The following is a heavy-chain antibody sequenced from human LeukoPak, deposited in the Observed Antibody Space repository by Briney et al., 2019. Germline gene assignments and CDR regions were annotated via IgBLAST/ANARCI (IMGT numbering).Heavy chain of an antibody. CDR2: ISRSGEST. CDR1: GFTFSGFA. D-gene: IGHD2-15*01. J-gene: IGHJ4*02. CDR3: ARSVVAATETFDY. V-gene: IGHV3-11*04. Sequence: GGSLRLSCAASGFTFSGFAMSWIRQAPGKGLEWVSSISRSGESTFYADSVKGRFTISRDNAKNSLYLQMNSLRAEDTAVYYCARSVVAATETFDYWGQGTLVTVSS.